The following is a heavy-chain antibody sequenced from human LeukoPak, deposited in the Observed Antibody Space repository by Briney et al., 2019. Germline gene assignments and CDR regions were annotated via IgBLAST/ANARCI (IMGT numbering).Heavy chain of an antibody. CDR2: IYYSGST. Sequence: GSLRLSCAASGFTFRDHYIDWVRQAPGKGLEWIGSIYYSGSTYYNPSLKSRVTISVDTSKNQFSLKLSSVTAADTAVYYCARGRGSYSPGAFDYWGQGTLVTVSS. CDR3: ARGRGSYSPGAFDY. CDR1: GFTFRDHY. D-gene: IGHD1-26*01. J-gene: IGHJ4*02. V-gene: IGHV4-38-2*01.